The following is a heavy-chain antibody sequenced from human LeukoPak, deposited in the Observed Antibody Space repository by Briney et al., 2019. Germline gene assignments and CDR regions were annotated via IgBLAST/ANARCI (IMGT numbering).Heavy chain of an antibody. D-gene: IGHD6-13*01. J-gene: IGHJ4*02. CDR3: AISWSNRAASYYFDY. CDR1: GFTFSSYS. CDR2: ISSSSSYI. V-gene: IGHV3-21*01. Sequence: GGSLRLSCAASGFTFSSYSMNWVRQAPGKGLEWVSSISSSSSYIYYADSVKGRFTISRDNAKNSLYLQMNSLRAEDTAVYYCAISWSNRAASYYFDYWGQGTLVTVSS.